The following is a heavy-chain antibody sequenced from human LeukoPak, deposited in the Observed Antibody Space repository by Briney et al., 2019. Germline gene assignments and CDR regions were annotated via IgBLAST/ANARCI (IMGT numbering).Heavy chain of an antibody. CDR3: ARGGYYGDYDNFDY. Sequence: GGSLRLSCAASGFTFDDHGMSWVRQTPGKGLEWVSGTNWNGAGTGYMDSVKGRFTISRDNAKNSLYLQMNGLRAEDTALYYCARGGYYGDYDNFDYWGQGTLVTVSS. CDR1: GFTFDDHG. CDR2: TNWNGAGT. V-gene: IGHV3-20*04. D-gene: IGHD4-17*01. J-gene: IGHJ4*02.